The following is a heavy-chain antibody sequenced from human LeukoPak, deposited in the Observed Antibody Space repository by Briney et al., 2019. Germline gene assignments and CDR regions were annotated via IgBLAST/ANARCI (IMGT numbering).Heavy chain of an antibody. J-gene: IGHJ3*02. V-gene: IGHV3-21*01. Sequence: SGGSLRLSCAASGFTFSSYSMNWVRQAPGKGLEWVSSISSSGSSIQYADSVKGRFTISRDNAKTSLYLQMNSLRAEDTAIYYCARDRILAGYYPPDAFDIWGQGTMVTVSS. CDR2: ISSSGSSI. D-gene: IGHD3-9*01. CDR3: ARDRILAGYYPPDAFDI. CDR1: GFTFSSYS.